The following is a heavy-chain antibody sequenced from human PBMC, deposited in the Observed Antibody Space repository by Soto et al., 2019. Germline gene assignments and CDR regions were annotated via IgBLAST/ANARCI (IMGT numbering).Heavy chain of an antibody. D-gene: IGHD3-9*01. V-gene: IGHV3-21*01. Sequence: GKGLEWVSSLSSSSSYIYYADSVKGRFTISRDNAKNSLYLQMNSLRAEDTAVYYCARAREYYDILTGYYRLDYWGQGTLVTVSS. CDR2: LSSSSSYI. CDR3: ARAREYYDILTGYYRLDY. J-gene: IGHJ4*02.